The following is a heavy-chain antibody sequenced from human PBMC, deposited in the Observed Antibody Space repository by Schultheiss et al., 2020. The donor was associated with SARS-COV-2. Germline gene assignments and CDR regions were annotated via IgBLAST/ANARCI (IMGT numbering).Heavy chain of an antibody. CDR1: GFTFSSYA. D-gene: IGHD4-17*01. CDR3: ARGDDDYGDYEWWFDT. J-gene: IGHJ6*02. CDR2: TWNDGTNE. Sequence: GGSLRLSCAASGFTFSSYAIHGVRQAPGKGLEWVAVTWNDGTNEYYAEPVKGRFTFCRDNAKNSVYLQMNSLRDEDTAVYYCARGDDDYGDYEWWFDTWGQGTTVTVSS. V-gene: IGHV3-33*01.